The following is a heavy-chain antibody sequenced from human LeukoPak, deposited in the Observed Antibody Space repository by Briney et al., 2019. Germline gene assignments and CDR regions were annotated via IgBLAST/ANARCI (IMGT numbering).Heavy chain of an antibody. CDR3: ARAGPNYRSGSYSG. Sequence: PSETLSLTCTVSGGSISSYYWSWIRQPPGKGLEWIGYIYYSGSTNYNPSLKSRVTISVDTSKNQFSLKLSSVTAADTAVYYCARAGPNYRSGSYSGWGQGTLVTVSS. J-gene: IGHJ4*02. D-gene: IGHD1-26*01. V-gene: IGHV4-59*01. CDR1: GGSISSYY. CDR2: IYYSGST.